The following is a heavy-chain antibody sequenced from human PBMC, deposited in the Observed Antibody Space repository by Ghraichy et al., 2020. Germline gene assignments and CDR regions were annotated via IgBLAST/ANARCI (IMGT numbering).Heavy chain of an antibody. V-gene: IGHV3-30-3*01. CDR3: ARDLAYCAAHSCKEY. J-gene: IGHJ4*02. D-gene: IGHD2-21*01. Sequence: GESLNISCAASGFIFNTYTMHWVRQGPGKGLEWVAVISYDGTNDYYADSVKGRFTISRDNSKNTLSLQMNSLRADDTGVYYCARDLAYCAAHSCKEYWGQGTLVTVSS. CDR1: GFIFNTYT. CDR2: ISYDGTND.